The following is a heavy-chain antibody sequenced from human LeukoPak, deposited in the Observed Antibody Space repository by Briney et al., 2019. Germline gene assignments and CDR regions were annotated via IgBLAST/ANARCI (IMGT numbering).Heavy chain of an antibody. D-gene: IGHD6-13*01. CDR3: ARDRAAAGTYYYYGMDV. V-gene: IGHV1-2*04. CDR2: INPNSGGT. Sequence: ASVKVSCKASGYTFTGYYMHWVRQAPGQGLVWMGWINPNSGGTNYAQKFQGWVTMTRDTSISTAYMELSRLRSDDTAVYYCARDRAAAGTYYYYGMDVWGQGTTVTVSS. J-gene: IGHJ6*02. CDR1: GYTFTGYY.